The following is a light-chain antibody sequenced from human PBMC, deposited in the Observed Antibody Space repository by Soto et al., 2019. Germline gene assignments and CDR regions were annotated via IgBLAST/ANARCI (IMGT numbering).Light chain of an antibody. CDR2: DAS. CDR3: QQYGNLMYT. CDR1: RSVSSY. V-gene: IGKV3-11*01. J-gene: IGKJ5*01. Sequence: EIVLTQSPATLSLSPGERATLSCRASRSVSSYLAWYQQKPGQAPRLLIFDASNRATGIPARFSGSGSATDFTLTISSPEPEDSAVYYCQQYGNLMYTFGQGTRLEIK.